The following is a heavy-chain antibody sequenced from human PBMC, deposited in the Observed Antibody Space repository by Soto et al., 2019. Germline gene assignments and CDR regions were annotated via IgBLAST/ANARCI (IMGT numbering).Heavy chain of an antibody. J-gene: IGHJ4*02. D-gene: IGHD6-13*01. Sequence: GESLKISCHCAGYTFCNFWIGWVRQLPGKGLEWMGIIYPGDHETRYSPSFHGKVTISADKSINTAYLQWNSLEASDTAFYFCARSPRSSPYFDYWGQGALVTVSS. CDR2: IYPGDHET. V-gene: IGHV5-51*01. CDR1: GYTFCNFW. CDR3: ARSPRSSPYFDY.